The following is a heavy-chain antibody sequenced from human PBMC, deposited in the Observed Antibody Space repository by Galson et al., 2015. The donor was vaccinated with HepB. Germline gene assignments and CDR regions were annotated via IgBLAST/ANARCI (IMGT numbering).Heavy chain of an antibody. CDR1: GFTFSSYS. CDR3: ARSGYCSGGSCHTRSYNWFDP. Sequence: SLRLSCAASGFTFSSYSMNWVRQAPGKGLEWVSSISSSSSYIYYADSVKGRFTISRDNAKNSLYLQLNSLRAEDTAVYYCARSGYCSGGSCHTRSYNWFDPWGQGTLVTVSS. CDR2: ISSSSSYI. J-gene: IGHJ5*02. D-gene: IGHD2-15*01. V-gene: IGHV3-21*01.